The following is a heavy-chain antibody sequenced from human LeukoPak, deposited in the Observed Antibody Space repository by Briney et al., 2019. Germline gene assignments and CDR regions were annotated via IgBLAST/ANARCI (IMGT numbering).Heavy chain of an antibody. Sequence: SETLSLTCAVYGGSFCGYYWSWIRQPPGKGPEWIGEIGHSGDTKYNASLKSRVSLSVDTSKNQISLKMNFVTAADTALYYCARGHLRTGTREFDSWGQGTLVIVSS. J-gene: IGHJ4*02. V-gene: IGHV4-34*01. CDR1: GGSFCGYY. D-gene: IGHD1-7*01. CDR2: IGHSGDT. CDR3: ARGHLRTGTREFDS.